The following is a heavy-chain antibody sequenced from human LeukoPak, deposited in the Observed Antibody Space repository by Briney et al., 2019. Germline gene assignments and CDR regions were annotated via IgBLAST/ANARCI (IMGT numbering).Heavy chain of an antibody. CDR3: ARLIYYYDSSGYSTLDY. CDR2: IDWVDDK. D-gene: IGHD3-22*01. J-gene: IGHJ4*02. CDR1: GFSLSTSGMC. V-gene: IGHV2-70*11. Sequence: SGPTLVKPTQTLTLTCTFSGFSLSTSGMCVSWIRQPPGKALEWLARIDWVDDKYYSTSLKTRLTISKDTSKNQVVLTMTNMDPVDTATYYCARLIYYYDSSGYSTLDYWGQGTLVTVSS.